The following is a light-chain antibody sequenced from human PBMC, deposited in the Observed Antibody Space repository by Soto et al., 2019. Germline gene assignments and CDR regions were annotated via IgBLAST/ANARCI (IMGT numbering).Light chain of an antibody. CDR2: GTF. CDR3: PHYDSPTST. Sequence: WTEPRGSLFMSPGERATLSCRASKSVRSSFLAWYPQKPGQAPRLLISGTFNREAGIPERFRGSGAGTACTRTISILEPEDVMLDCSPHYDSPTSTFCQRTK. CDR1: KSVRSSF. J-gene: IGKJ1*01. V-gene: IGKV3-20*01.